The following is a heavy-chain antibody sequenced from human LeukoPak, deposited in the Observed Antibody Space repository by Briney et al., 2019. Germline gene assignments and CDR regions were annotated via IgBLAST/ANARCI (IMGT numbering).Heavy chain of an antibody. CDR1: GFAFSSYW. CDR3: ARDRGQGYVDY. V-gene: IGHV3-7*03. D-gene: IGHD1-26*01. CDR2: IKQDGSEK. J-gene: IGHJ4*02. Sequence: PGGSLRLSCAASGFAFSSYWMSWVRQAPGKGLEWVANIKQDGSEKYYVDSVKGRFTISRDNAKNSLYLQMNSLRAEDTAVYYCARDRGQGYVDYWGQGTLVTVSS.